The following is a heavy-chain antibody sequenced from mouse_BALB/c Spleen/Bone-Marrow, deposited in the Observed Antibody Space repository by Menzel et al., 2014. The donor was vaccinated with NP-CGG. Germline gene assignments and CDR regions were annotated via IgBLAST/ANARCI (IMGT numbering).Heavy chain of an antibody. J-gene: IGHJ4*01. CDR3: AKWDYHGYNYAMDY. D-gene: IGHD1-2*01. CDR1: GFSLTNYG. V-gene: IGHV2-3*01. CDR2: IWGDGST. Sequence: QVQLQQSGPGLVAPSQSLSITCTVSGFSLTNYGVSWVRQPPGKGLEWLGVIWGDGSTNYHSALISRLGISKDTSKSQVFLKLNNLQTDDTATYYCAKWDYHGYNYAMDYWGQGTSVTVSS.